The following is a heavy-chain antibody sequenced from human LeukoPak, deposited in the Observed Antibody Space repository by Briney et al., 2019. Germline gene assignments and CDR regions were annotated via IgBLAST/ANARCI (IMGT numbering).Heavy chain of an antibody. CDR3: AKEFTGGWPFDF. D-gene: IGHD6-19*01. CDR2: IGSDART. Sequence: GGSLRLSCAASGFTFSSYAMSWVRQAPVKGLEWVSGIGSDARTSYADSVKGRFTISRDNSKNTLYLQMNSLRVEDTAVYYCAKEFTGGWPFDFWGQGTLVTVSS. J-gene: IGHJ4*02. V-gene: IGHV3-23*01. CDR1: GFTFSSYA.